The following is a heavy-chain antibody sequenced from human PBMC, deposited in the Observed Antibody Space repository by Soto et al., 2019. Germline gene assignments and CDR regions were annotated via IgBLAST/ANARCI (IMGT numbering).Heavy chain of an antibody. D-gene: IGHD2-21*01. J-gene: IGHJ5*02. Sequence: SETLSLTCSVSGAALNSGNYYWSWIRQVPGKGLEWIGHIYVTGAVDYNPSLRDRITIPQDTSERQFSLNLRLVTAADTAVYYCARLRIATNNYKWFDPWGQGTLVTVSS. V-gene: IGHV4-31*03. CDR3: ARLRIATNNYKWFDP. CDR1: GAALNSGNYY. CDR2: IYVTGAV.